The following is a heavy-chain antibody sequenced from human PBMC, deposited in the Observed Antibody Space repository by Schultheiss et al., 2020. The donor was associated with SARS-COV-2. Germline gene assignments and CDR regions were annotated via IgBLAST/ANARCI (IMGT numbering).Heavy chain of an antibody. Sequence: GGSLRLSCAASGFTFDDYAMHWVRQAPGKGLEWVSGISWNSGSIGYADSVKGRFTISRDNSKNTLYLQMNSLRAEDTAVYYCAKEQQGSVGATMHPFGYWGQGTLVTVSS. D-gene: IGHD1-26*01. J-gene: IGHJ4*02. CDR1: GFTFDDYA. CDR3: AKEQQGSVGATMHPFGY. V-gene: IGHV3-9*01. CDR2: ISWNSGSI.